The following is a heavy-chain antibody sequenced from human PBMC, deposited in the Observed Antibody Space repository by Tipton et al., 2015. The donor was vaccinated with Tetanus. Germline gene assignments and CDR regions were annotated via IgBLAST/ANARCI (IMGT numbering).Heavy chain of an antibody. CDR3: ARGLDPYKSGNF. CDR1: GGSMRGDH. CDR2: TYDSGRI. J-gene: IGHJ4*02. D-gene: IGHD5-24*01. Sequence: TLSLTCTVSGGSMRGDHWSWIRQPPGKGLEWLGHTYDSGRINYNPSLKSRVTISVDASRNQFSLTLNSVTAADTAVYFCARGLDPYKSGNFWGQGTLVTVSS. V-gene: IGHV4-59*01.